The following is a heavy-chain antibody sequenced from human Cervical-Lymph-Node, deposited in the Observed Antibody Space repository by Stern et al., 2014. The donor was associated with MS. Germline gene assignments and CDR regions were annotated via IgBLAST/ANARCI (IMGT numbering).Heavy chain of an antibody. Sequence: VHLVESGGGVIQPGRSLRLSCAASGFAFSRHGMHWVRQVPGKGLEWVAVIWFDGTNEKYEDSVKGRFTISRDNSKNSLYLKMNNLRVEDTAIYYCATEKGACSGDDCHVPFDPWGQGTLVTVSS. CDR3: ATEKGACSGDDCHVPFDP. CDR2: IWFDGTNE. D-gene: IGHD2-21*02. CDR1: GFAFSRHG. V-gene: IGHV3-33*03. J-gene: IGHJ5*02.